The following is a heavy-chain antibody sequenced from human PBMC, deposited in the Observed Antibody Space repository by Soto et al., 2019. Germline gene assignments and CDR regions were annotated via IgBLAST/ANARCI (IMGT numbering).Heavy chain of an antibody. CDR3: ARGYGSGSYYPYYYYGMDV. V-gene: IGHV3-30-3*01. CDR2: ISYDGSNK. CDR1: GFTFSSYA. Sequence: QVQLVESGGGVVQPGRSLRLSCAASGFTFSSYAMHWVRQAPGKGLEWVAVISYDGSNKYYADSVKGRFTIARDNSKNTLYLQMNSLRAEDTAVYYCARGYGSGSYYPYYYYGMDVWGQGTTVTVS. J-gene: IGHJ6*02. D-gene: IGHD3-10*01.